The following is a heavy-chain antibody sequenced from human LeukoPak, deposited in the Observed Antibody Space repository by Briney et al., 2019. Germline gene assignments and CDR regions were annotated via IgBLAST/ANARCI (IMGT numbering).Heavy chain of an antibody. J-gene: IGHJ1*01. CDR1: GYTFTSYG. CDR2: ISAYNGNT. V-gene: IGHV1-18*01. D-gene: IGHD4-11*01. Sequence: GASVKVSCKASGYTFTSYGISWVRQAPGQGLEWMGWISAYNGNTNYAQKLQGRVTMTTDTSTSTAYMELRSLRSDDTAVYYCARVTLDYNTKPGGRLPRYFQDWGQGTLVTVSS. CDR3: ARVTLDYNTKPGGRLPRYFQD.